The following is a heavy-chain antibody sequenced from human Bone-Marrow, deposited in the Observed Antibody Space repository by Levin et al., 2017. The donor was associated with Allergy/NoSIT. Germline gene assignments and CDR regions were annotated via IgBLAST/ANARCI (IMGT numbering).Heavy chain of an antibody. CDR2: IWYDGSNK. V-gene: IGHV3-33*01. CDR1: GFTFSSYG. J-gene: IGHJ4*02. D-gene: IGHD3-22*01. Sequence: GESLKISCAASGFTFSSYGMHWVRQAPGKGLEWVAVIWYDGSNKYYADSVKGRFTISRDNSKNTLYLQMNSLRAEDTAVYYCARDKGHWKYYDSSGYSLDYWGQGTLVTVSS. CDR3: ARDKGHWKYYDSSGYSLDY.